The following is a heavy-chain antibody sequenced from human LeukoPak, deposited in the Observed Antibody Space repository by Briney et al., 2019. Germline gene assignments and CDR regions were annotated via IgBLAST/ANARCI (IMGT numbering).Heavy chain of an antibody. CDR1: GFTFIDYD. CDR2: IGIRGDT. Sequence: GGSLRLSCAASGFTFIDYDMHWVRQVIGKGLEWVSAIGIRGDTHYSGSVKGRFTISRENAESSLYLQMNSLRAEDTAVYYCARGGIQVFGIDEFDYWGQGTLVTVSS. J-gene: IGHJ4*02. D-gene: IGHD5-18*01. V-gene: IGHV3-13*01. CDR3: ARGGIQVFGIDEFDY.